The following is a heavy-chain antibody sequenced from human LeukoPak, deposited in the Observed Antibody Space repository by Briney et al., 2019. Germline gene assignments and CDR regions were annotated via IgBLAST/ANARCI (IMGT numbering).Heavy chain of an antibody. CDR2: VNSDGTVT. V-gene: IGHV3-74*01. Sequence: GGSLRLSCAAAGFTLSKYWMLWDRQAPGKGLESVSRVNSDGTVTTYADSVKCRFTVSRDNADNTMFLQMNSVRDEDTAVYYCATKQWLAPPSDSSAQGTPVTVSS. CDR3: ATKQWLAPPSDS. D-gene: IGHD6-19*01. J-gene: IGHJ5*01. CDR1: GFTLSKYW.